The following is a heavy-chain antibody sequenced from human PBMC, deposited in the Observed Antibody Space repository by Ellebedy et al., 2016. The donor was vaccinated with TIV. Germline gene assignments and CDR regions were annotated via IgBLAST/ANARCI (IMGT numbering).Heavy chain of an antibody. CDR2: ITAGNGNT. D-gene: IGHD1-7*01. J-gene: IGHJ3*02. V-gene: IGHV1-3*01. CDR1: GDTFTTYV. Sequence: ASVKVSCKAPGDTFTTYVMHWVRQAPGQRLQWMGWITAGNGNTKYSQRFQGRVTITRDTSASTAYMELSSLRSEDTAVYYCASPKLGVGGAFDAFDIWGQGTMVTVSS. CDR3: ASPKLGVGGAFDAFDI.